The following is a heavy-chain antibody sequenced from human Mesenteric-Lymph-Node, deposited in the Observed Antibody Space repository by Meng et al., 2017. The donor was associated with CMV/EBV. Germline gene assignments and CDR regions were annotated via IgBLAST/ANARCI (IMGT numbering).Heavy chain of an antibody. CDR1: GHFSDYS. Sequence: GHFSDYSWTWIRQCPGKGLEWIGKINHSGGANYTPSLKSHVTISVDTSKNQFSLKLSYMTAADTALYYCARINYYGSGSYSLDWFDPWGQGTLVTVSS. CDR3: ARINYYGSGSYSLDWFDP. D-gene: IGHD3-10*01. J-gene: IGHJ5*02. CDR2: INHSGGA. V-gene: IGHV4-34*01.